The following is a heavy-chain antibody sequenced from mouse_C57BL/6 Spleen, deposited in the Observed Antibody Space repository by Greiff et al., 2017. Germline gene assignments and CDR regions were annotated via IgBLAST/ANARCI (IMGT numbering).Heavy chain of an antibody. CDR1: GFTFSSYA. Sequence: EVHLVESGGGLVKPGGSLKLSCAASGFTFSSYAMSWVRQTPEKRLEWVATISDGGSYTYYPDNVKGRFTISRDNAKNNLYLQMSHLKSEDTAMYYCARGGITTVVAPGFAYWGQGTLVTVSA. V-gene: IGHV5-4*01. J-gene: IGHJ3*01. D-gene: IGHD1-1*01. CDR3: ARGGITTVVAPGFAY. CDR2: ISDGGSYT.